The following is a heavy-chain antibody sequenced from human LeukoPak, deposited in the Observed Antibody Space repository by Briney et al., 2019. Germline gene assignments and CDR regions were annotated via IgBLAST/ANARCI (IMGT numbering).Heavy chain of an antibody. CDR2: ISSSGSTI. J-gene: IGHJ6*04. Sequence: GGSLRLSCAASGFTFSSYETNWVRQAPGKGLEWVSYISSSGSTIYYADSVKGRFTISRDNAKNSLYLQMNSLRAEDTAVYYCAELGITMIGGVWGKGTTVTISS. V-gene: IGHV3-48*03. D-gene: IGHD3-10*02. CDR1: GFTFSSYE. CDR3: AELGITMIGGV.